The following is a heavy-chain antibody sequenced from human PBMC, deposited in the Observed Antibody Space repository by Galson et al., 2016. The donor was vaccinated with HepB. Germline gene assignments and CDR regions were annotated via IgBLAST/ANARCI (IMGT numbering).Heavy chain of an antibody. CDR3: ARVSVVRRYFDL. V-gene: IGHV3-23*01. J-gene: IGHJ2*01. CDR1: GFSFSNSG. D-gene: IGHD3-22*01. CDR2: ITRSGDAT. Sequence: SLRLSCAASGFSFSNSGMSWVRQAPGRGLEWVSGITRSGDATHYADFVKGRFTISRDNSKNTLYVQMNSLSSEDTAVYYCARVSVVRRYFDLWGRGTLVTVSS.